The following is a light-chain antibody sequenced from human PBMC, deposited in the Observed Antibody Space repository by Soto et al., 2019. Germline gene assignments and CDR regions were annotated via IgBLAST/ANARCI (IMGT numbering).Light chain of an antibody. V-gene: IGKV3-15*01. J-gene: IGKJ4*01. Sequence: EIVMTQSPATLSVSPGERATLSCRASQSVSSNLVWYQQKPGQAPRLLIYSASTRATSIPARFSGSGSGTEFTLTIHSLQSEDFAVYYCQQYNNWVTFGGGTKVEI. CDR2: SAS. CDR3: QQYNNWVT. CDR1: QSVSSN.